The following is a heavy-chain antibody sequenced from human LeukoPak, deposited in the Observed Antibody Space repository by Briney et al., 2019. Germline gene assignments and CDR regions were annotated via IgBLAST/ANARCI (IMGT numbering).Heavy chain of an antibody. CDR1: GFTFSSYE. CDR2: ISSSSSPI. J-gene: IGHJ4*02. D-gene: IGHD5-18*01. V-gene: IGHV3-48*03. Sequence: GGSLRLSCAASGFTFSSYEMNWVRQAPGKGLEWVSYISSSSSPIYYADSVKGRFTISRDNNKNSLYLQMNGLRTDDTGLYYCVKGRRRGYAYGTLESWGQGTLVTVSS. CDR3: VKGRRRGYAYGTLES.